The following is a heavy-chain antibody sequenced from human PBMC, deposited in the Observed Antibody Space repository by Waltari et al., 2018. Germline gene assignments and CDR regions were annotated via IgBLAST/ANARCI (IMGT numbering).Heavy chain of an antibody. V-gene: IGHV4-34*01. Sequence: QVHLQQWGAGPLKPSETRSLTCAVYGGSFRGFYWSWIRQPPGKGLEWSGQIDHNEDTTYNPSLKDRVTISLDTSKRKFSLTLTSVTAADTAVYYCASTPLFYYDTSGYYFWGQGAPVTVSS. CDR1: GGSFRGFY. D-gene: IGHD3-22*01. CDR3: ASTPLFYYDTSGYYF. J-gene: IGHJ4*02. CDR2: IDHNEDT.